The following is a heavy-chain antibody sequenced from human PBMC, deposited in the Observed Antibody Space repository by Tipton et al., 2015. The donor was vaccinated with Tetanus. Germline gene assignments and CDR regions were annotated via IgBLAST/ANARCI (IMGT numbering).Heavy chain of an antibody. CDR3: ARANNEFPKKGPFDS. Sequence: LRLSCAVSGGLLSTGGYSWGWIRQPPGQGLEWIGYIYHTGSTYYNPSLRGRVTISTVGSKNHVSLRLTSVTAADTGVYYCARANNEFPKKGPFDSWGQGSLVIVSS. D-gene: IGHD1-1*01. V-gene: IGHV4-30-2*01. CDR1: GGLLSTGGYS. J-gene: IGHJ4*02. CDR2: IYHTGST.